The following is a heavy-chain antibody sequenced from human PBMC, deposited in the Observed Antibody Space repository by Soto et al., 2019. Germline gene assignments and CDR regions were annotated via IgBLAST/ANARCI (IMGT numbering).Heavy chain of an antibody. Sequence: GGSLRLSCAASGFTFSSYAMHWVRQAPGKGLEWVAVISYDGSNKYYADSVKGRFTISRDNSKNTLYLQMNSLRAEDTAVYYCARTRDYARGFDIWGQGTMVTVSS. CDR2: ISYDGSNK. J-gene: IGHJ3*02. CDR1: GFTFSSYA. V-gene: IGHV3-30-3*01. CDR3: ARTRDYARGFDI. D-gene: IGHD4-17*01.